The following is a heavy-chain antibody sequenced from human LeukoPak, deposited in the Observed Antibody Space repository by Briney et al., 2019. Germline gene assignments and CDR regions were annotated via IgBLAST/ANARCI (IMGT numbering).Heavy chain of an antibody. CDR1: RYTFTGYG. CDR3: ARERGYDFWSGYYTGDYDY. CDR2: ISAYNGNT. V-gene: IGHV1-18*01. D-gene: IGHD3-3*01. J-gene: IGHJ4*02. Sequence: ASVKVSCKASRYTFTGYGISWVRQAPGQGLEWMAWISAYNGNTNYAQKLQGRVTMTTDTSTSTAYMELRSLRSDDTAVYYCARERGYDFWSGYYTGDYDYWGQGTLVTVSS.